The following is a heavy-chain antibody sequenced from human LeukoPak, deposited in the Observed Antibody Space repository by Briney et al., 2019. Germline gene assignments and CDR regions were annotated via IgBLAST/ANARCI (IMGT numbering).Heavy chain of an antibody. CDR1: GFTFSSYG. CDR2: IWYDGSNK. J-gene: IGHJ4*02. Sequence: GGSVSLSCAASGFTFSSYGMHWVRQAPGKGLEGVAVIWYDGSNKYYADSVKGRFTISRDNSKNTLYLQMNSLRAEDTAVYYCASPGPGLDYWGQGTLVTVSS. V-gene: IGHV3-33*01. CDR3: ASPGPGLDY.